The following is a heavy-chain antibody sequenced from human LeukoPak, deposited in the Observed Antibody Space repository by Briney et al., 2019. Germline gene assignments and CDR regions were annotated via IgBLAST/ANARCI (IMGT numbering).Heavy chain of an antibody. V-gene: IGHV3-21*01. CDR2: ISSSSSYI. CDR3: AREWYSYGDY. CDR1: GFNFSGSA. Sequence: GGSLRLSCAASGFNFSGSAMHWVRQAPGKGLEWVSSISSSSSYIYYADSVKGRFTISRDNAKNSLYLQMNSLRAEDTAVYYCAREWYSYGDYWGQGTLVTVSS. J-gene: IGHJ4*02. D-gene: IGHD5-18*01.